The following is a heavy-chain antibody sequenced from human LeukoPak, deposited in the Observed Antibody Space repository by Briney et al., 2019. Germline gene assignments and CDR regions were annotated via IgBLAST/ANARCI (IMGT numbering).Heavy chain of an antibody. D-gene: IGHD2-15*01. CDR3: ARSYCSGGSCWVYFDY. J-gene: IGHJ4*02. CDR1: GGSISSSSYY. CDR2: IYYSGST. V-gene: IGHV4-61*05. Sequence: PSETLSLTCTVSGGSISSSSYYWSWIRQPPGKGLEWIGNIYYSGSTNYNPSLKSRVTISVDTSKNQFSLKLSSVTAADTAIYYCARSYCSGGSCWVYFDYWGQGTLVTVSS.